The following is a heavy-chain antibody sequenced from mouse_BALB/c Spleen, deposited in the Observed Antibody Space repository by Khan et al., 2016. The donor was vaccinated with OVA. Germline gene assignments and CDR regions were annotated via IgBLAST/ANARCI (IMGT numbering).Heavy chain of an antibody. J-gene: IGHJ1*01. D-gene: IGHD1-1*02. V-gene: IGHV9-3-1*01. CDR2: INTYTGEP. CDR1: GYTFTNYG. CDR3: ASGGYWYFDV. Sequence: QIQLVQSGPELKKPGETVKISCKASGYTFTNYGMNWVKQAPGKGLKWMGWINTYTGEPTYADDFKGRFAFSLETSASTAYLQIYNLKNEDTATYFWASGGYWYFDVWGAGTTVTVSS.